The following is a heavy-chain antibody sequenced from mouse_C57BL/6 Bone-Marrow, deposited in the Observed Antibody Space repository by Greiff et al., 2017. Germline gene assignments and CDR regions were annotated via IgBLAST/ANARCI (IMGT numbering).Heavy chain of an antibody. CDR2: ISNLAYSI. J-gene: IGHJ4*01. CDR3: ARRGSRNYAMDY. D-gene: IGHD1-1*01. Sequence: EVKVEESGGGLVQPGGSLKLSCAASGFTFSDYGMAWVRQAPRKGPEWVAFISNLAYSIYYADTVTGRFTISRENAKNTLYLEMSSLRSEDTAMYYCARRGSRNYAMDYWGQGTSVTVSS. CDR1: GFTFSDYG. V-gene: IGHV5-15*04.